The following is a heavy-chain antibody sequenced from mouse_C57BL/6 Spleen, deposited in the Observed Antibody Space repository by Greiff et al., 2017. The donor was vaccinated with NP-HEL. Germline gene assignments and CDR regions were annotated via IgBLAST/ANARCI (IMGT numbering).Heavy chain of an antibody. CDR3: ARSGGYGNFFFDY. D-gene: IGHD2-1*01. V-gene: IGHV1-82*01. CDR2: IYPGVGDT. J-gene: IGHJ2*01. Sequence: QVQLKESGPELVKPGASVKISCKASGYAFSSSWMNWVKQRPGKGLEWIGRIYPGVGDTNYNGKFKGKATLTADKSSSTAYMQLSSLTSEDSAVYFCARSGGYGNFFFDYWGQGTTLTVSS. CDR1: GYAFSSSW.